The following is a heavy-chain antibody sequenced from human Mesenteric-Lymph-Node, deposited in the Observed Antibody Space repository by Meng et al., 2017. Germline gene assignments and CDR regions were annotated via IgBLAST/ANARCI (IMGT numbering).Heavy chain of an antibody. J-gene: IGHJ4*02. V-gene: IGHV4-61*02. CDR2: IYTSGST. CDR3: ARDYYDSSGYFLFDY. CDR1: GGSISSGSYY. Sequence: SETLSLTCTVSGGSISSGSYYWSWIRQPAGKGLEWIGRIYTSGSTNYNPSLKSRVTISVDTSKNQFSLKLSSVTAADTAVYYCARDYYDSSGYFLFDYWGQGTLVTVSS. D-gene: IGHD3-22*01.